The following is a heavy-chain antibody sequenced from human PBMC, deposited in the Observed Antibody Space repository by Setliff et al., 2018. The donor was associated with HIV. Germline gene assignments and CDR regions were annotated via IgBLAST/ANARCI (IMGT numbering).Heavy chain of an antibody. D-gene: IGHD2-21*01. Sequence: GESLKISCRASDYTFTSYWIAWVRQRPGKGLEWMGIIYPSDSDTRYSPSFQGQVTISADKSISTAYLQWSSLKASDTAMYYCARPLWSQSSDAFSIWGQGTMVTVSS. V-gene: IGHV5-51*01. CDR2: IYPSDSDT. CDR3: ARPLWSQSSDAFSI. CDR1: DYTFTSYW. J-gene: IGHJ3*02.